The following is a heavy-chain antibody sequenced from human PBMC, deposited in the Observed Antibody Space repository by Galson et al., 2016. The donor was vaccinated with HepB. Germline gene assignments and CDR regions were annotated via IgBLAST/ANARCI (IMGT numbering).Heavy chain of an antibody. CDR2: IWNDGTQK. J-gene: IGHJ4*02. D-gene: IGHD3-16*01. CDR3: ARWGTFGLTLDY. Sequence: SLRLSCAASGFTFVDYGMHWVRQPPGKGLEWVAVIWNDGTQKYYGGSVMGRITISRDDSKNMVYPQMNCPRAEDTAVYYCARWGTFGLTLDYWGQGTPVTVSS. CDR1: GFTFVDYG. V-gene: IGHV3-33*08.